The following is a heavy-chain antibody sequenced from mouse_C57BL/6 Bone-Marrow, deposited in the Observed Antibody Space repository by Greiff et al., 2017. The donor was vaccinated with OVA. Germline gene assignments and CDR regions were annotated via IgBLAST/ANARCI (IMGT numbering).Heavy chain of an antibody. CDR3: ARLLRSYWYFDV. Sequence: QVQLKQPGAELVMPGASVKLSCKASGYTFTSYWMHWVKQRPGQGLEWIGEIDPSDSYTNYNQKFKGKSTLTVDKSSSTAYMQLSSLTSEDSAVYYCARLLRSYWYFDVWGTGTTVTVSS. D-gene: IGHD1-1*01. CDR1: GYTFTSYW. J-gene: IGHJ1*03. CDR2: IDPSDSYT. V-gene: IGHV1-69*01.